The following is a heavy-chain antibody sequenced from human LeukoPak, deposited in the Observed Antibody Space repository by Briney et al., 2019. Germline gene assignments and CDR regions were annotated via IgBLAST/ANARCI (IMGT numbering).Heavy chain of an antibody. D-gene: IGHD6-13*01. CDR1: GYTFTSYY. CDR3: ARAGSSSWPDY. V-gene: IGHV1-46*01. J-gene: IGHJ4*02. CDR2: INPSGGST. Sequence: GASVTVSCKASGYTFTSYYMHWVRQAPGQGLEWMGIINPSGGSTSYAQKFQGRVTMTRDMSTSTVYMELSSLRSEDTAVYYCARAGSSSWPDYWGQGTLVTVSS.